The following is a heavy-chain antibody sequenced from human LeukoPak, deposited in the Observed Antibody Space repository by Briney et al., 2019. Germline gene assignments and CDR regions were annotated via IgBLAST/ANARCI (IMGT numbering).Heavy chain of an antibody. CDR3: ARDHLLLGYCSGGSCYSAFDY. D-gene: IGHD2-15*01. CDR2: ISYDGSNK. CDR1: GFTFSSYA. V-gene: IGHV3-30*04. Sequence: PGGSLRLSRAASGFTFSSYAMHWVRQAPGKGLEWVAVISYDGSNKYYADSVKGRFTISRDNSKNTLYLQMNSLRAEDTAVYYCARDHLLLGYCSGGSCYSAFDYWGQGTLVTVSS. J-gene: IGHJ4*02.